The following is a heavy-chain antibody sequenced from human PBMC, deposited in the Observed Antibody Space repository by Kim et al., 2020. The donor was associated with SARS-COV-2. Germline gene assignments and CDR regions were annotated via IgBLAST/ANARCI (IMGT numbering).Heavy chain of an antibody. CDR2: IYNSGST. CDR1: GGSISSGGYY. J-gene: IGHJ4*02. CDR3: ARRGGRGGGSYFAY. V-gene: IGHV4-31*03. Sequence: SETLSLTCTVSGGSISSGGYYWSWIRQHPGKGLEWIGYIYNSGSTYYNPSLKSRVTISLDTSKNQFSLKLSSVTAADTAVYYCARRGGRGGGSYFAYWGQGTLVTVSS. D-gene: IGHD2-15*01.